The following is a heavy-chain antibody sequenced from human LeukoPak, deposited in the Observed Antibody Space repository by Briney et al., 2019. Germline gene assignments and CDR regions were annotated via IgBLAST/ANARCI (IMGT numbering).Heavy chain of an antibody. Sequence: GSLRLSCAASGFTFSSYAMSWVRQAPGKGLEGVSAISGSGGSTYYADSVKGRFTISRDNSKNTLYLQMSSLRAEDTAVYYCAKDALYSGSYSCFDYWGQGTLVTVSS. CDR3: AKDALYSGSYSCFDY. CDR2: ISGSGGST. CDR1: GFTFSSYA. J-gene: IGHJ4*02. D-gene: IGHD1-26*01. V-gene: IGHV3-23*01.